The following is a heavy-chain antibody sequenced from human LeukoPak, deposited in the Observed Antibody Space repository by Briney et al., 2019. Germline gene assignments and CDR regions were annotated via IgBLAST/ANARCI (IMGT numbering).Heavy chain of an antibody. CDR3: AKDGDCSSSSCLDY. J-gene: IGHJ4*02. CDR1: GFTFSSYA. Sequence: PGGSLRLSCAASGFTFSSYAVRWVRQAPGKGLEWVAITWYDGSKKYYADSVKGRFTISRDNSKNTLYLQMNSLRAEDTAMYYCAKDGDCSSSSCLDYWGQGTLVIVSS. V-gene: IGHV3-33*06. D-gene: IGHD2-2*01. CDR2: TWYDGSKK.